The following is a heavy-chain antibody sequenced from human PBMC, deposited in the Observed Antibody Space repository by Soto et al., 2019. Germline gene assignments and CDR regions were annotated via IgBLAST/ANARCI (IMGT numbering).Heavy chain of an antibody. Sequence: ASVKVSCKSSGYTFTSYYMHCVRQAPGQGLEWMGIINPSGGSTSYAQKFQGRVTMTRDTSTSTVYMELSSLRSEDTAVYYCAGPSGAHYYYYGMDVWGQGTTVTVSS. CDR3: AGPSGAHYYYYGMDV. CDR2: INPSGGST. D-gene: IGHD2-15*01. J-gene: IGHJ6*02. V-gene: IGHV1-46*01. CDR1: GYTFTSYY.